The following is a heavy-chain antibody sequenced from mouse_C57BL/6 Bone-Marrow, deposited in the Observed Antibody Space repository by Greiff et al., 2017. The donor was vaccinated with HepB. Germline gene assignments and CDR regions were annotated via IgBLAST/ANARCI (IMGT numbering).Heavy chain of an antibody. D-gene: IGHD2-5*01. J-gene: IGHJ2*01. CDR3: ARGRAYYSNLFDY. CDR2: ISSGSSTI. V-gene: IGHV5-17*01. Sequence: EVKLMESGGGLVKPGGSLKLSCAASGFTFSDYGMHWVRQAPEKGLEWVAYISSGSSTIYYADTVKGRFTISRDNAKNTLFLQMTSLRSEDTAMYYCARGRAYYSNLFDYWGQGTTLTVSS. CDR1: GFTFSDYG.